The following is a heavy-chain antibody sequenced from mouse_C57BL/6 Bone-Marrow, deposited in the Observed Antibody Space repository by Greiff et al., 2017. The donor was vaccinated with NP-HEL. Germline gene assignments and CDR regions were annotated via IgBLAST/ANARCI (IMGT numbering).Heavy chain of an antibody. Sequence: EVQLVESEGGLVQPGSSMKLSCTASGFTFSDYYMAWVRQVPEKGLEWVANINYDGSSTYYLASLKSRFIISRDNAKNILYLQMSSLKSEDTATYYCAREDSLLRSYWYFDVWGTGTTVTVSS. CDR1: GFTFSDYY. V-gene: IGHV5-16*01. J-gene: IGHJ1*03. D-gene: IGHD1-1*01. CDR2: INYDGSST. CDR3: AREDSLLRSYWYFDV.